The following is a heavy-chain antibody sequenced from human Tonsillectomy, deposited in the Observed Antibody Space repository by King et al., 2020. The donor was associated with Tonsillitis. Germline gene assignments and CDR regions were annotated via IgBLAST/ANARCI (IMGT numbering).Heavy chain of an antibody. CDR3: ARVTYDILTGFYIDNFDY. J-gene: IGHJ4*02. CDR2: ISSGSRYI. D-gene: IGHD3-9*01. V-gene: IGHV3-21*01. CDR1: GFTFSSYS. Sequence: VQLVESGGGLVKPGGSLRLSCAASGFTFSSYSMNWVRQAPGKGLEWVSSISSGSRYIHYADSVKGRFTISRDNAKNSLYLQMNSLRAEDTALYYCARVTYDILTGFYIDNFDYWGQGTLVTVSS.